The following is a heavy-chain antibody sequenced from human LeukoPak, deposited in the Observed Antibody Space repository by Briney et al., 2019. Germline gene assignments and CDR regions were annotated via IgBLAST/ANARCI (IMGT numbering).Heavy chain of an antibody. J-gene: IGHJ5*02. CDR3: AREGGYCSSTSCPYNWFDP. D-gene: IGHD2-2*01. V-gene: IGHV1-2*02. Sequence: ASVKVSCKASGYTFTGYYMHWVRQAPGQGLEWMGWINPNSGGTNYAQKFQGRVTMTRDTSISTTYMELSRLRSDDTAVYYCAREGGYCSSTSCPYNWFDPWGQGTLVTVSS. CDR2: INPNSGGT. CDR1: GYTFTGYY.